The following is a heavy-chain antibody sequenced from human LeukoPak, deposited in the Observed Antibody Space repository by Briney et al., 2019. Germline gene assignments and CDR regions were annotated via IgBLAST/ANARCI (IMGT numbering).Heavy chain of an antibody. Sequence: GESLKISCKGSGYSFTSYWIGWVRQMPGKGLEWMGIIYPGDSDTRHSPSFQGQVTISADKSISTAYLQWSSLKASDTAMYYCARVKAEDIVVVPAAYPPKYWFDPWGQGTLVTVSS. V-gene: IGHV5-51*01. D-gene: IGHD2-2*01. CDR3: ARVKAEDIVVVPAAYPPKYWFDP. CDR1: GYSFTSYW. CDR2: IYPGDSDT. J-gene: IGHJ5*02.